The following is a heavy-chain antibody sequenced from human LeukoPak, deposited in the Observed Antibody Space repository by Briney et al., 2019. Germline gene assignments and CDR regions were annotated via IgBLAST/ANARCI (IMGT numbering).Heavy chain of an antibody. J-gene: IGHJ4*02. CDR3: ARESGIDIAAAGHFDY. CDR1: GFTFSSYA. CDR2: ISGSGGST. Sequence: GGSLRLSCAASGFTFSSYAMSWVRQAPGKGLEWVSEISGSGGSTYYADSVKGRFTISRDNSKNTLYLQMNSLRAEDTAVYYCARESGIDIAAAGHFDYWGQGTLVTVSS. V-gene: IGHV3-23*01. D-gene: IGHD6-13*01.